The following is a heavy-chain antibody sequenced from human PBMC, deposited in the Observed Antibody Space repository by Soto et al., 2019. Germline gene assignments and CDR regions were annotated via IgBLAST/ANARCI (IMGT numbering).Heavy chain of an antibody. CDR3: ARDHRSGTEAFDI. CDR1: GYTFTSFG. CDR2: ISAYNGNT. J-gene: IGHJ3*02. Sequence: QVQLVQSGAEVKKPGASVKVSCKASGYTFTSFGISWVRQAPGQGLAWMGWISAYNGNTNYAENLQGRVTMTTDTSTSTAYMELRSLRSDDTVVYYCARDHRSGTEAFDIWGQGTMVTVSS. D-gene: IGHD1-26*01. V-gene: IGHV1-18*01.